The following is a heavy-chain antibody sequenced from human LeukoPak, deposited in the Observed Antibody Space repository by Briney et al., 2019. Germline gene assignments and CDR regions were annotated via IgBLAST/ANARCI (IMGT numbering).Heavy chain of an antibody. J-gene: IGHJ4*02. CDR2: VYPGDSDT. CDR3: GSAGLFNS. V-gene: IGHV5-51*01. CDR1: GYSFTSYW. Sequence: GESLQFSCRGSGYSFTSYWIGWVRRMPGKGLEGMGVVYPGDSDTRYSPSFQGQVTISADKSISTAYLQWSSLKASDTAVYYCGSAGLFNSWGKETRATASS.